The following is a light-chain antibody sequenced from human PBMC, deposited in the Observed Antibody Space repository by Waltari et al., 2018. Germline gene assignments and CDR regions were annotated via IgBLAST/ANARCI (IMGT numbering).Light chain of an antibody. V-gene: IGLV2-14*03. J-gene: IGLJ2*01. Sequence: QSALTQPASVSGSPGQSITIPCTGTSSAVDNYHNVSWYQQHPGTAPKLMFYDVSYRTSGISNRFSGSKSGNTASLTISGLQAEDEADYYCSSYTSSSNVLFGGGTKLTVL. CDR1: SSAVDNYHN. CDR3: SSYTSSSNVL. CDR2: DVS.